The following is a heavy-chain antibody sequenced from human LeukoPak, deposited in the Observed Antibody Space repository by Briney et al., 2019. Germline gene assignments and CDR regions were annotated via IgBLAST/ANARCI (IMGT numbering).Heavy chain of an antibody. Sequence: PSETLSLTCAVYGGSFSGYYWSWIRQPPGKGLEWIGSIYHSGSTYYNPSLKSRVTISVDTSKNQFSLKLSSVTAADTAVYYCARASNVLMVYANFDYWGQGTLVTVSS. CDR2: IYHSGST. V-gene: IGHV4-34*01. D-gene: IGHD2-8*01. CDR1: GGSFSGYY. J-gene: IGHJ4*02. CDR3: ARASNVLMVYANFDY.